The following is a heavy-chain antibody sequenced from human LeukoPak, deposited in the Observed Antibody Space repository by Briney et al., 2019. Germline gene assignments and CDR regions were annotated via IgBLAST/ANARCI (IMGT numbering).Heavy chain of an antibody. J-gene: IGHJ4*02. D-gene: IGHD1-20*01. CDR3: APTITVYYFDY. CDR2: ISSGSSYI. CDR1: GFTFSSYI. Sequence: PGGSLRLSCAASGFTFSSYIMNWVRQAPGKGLEWVSSISSGSSYIYYADSLKGRFTISRDNAKNSLYLQMNSLRAEDTAVYYCAPTITVYYFDYWGQGTLVTVSS. V-gene: IGHV3-21*01.